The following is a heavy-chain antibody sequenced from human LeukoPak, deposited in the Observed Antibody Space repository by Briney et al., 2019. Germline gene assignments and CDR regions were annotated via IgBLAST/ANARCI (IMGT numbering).Heavy chain of an antibody. D-gene: IGHD2-2*01. CDR3: AKDRIVVVPAAKLYNWFDP. Sequence: GGSLRLSCAASGFTFSSYGMSWVRQAPGKGLEWVSAISGSGGSTYYADSVKGRFTISRDNSKNTLYLQMNSLRAEDTAVYYCAKDRIVVVPAAKLYNWFDPWGQGTLVTVSS. CDR1: GFTFSSYG. V-gene: IGHV3-23*01. J-gene: IGHJ5*02. CDR2: ISGSGGST.